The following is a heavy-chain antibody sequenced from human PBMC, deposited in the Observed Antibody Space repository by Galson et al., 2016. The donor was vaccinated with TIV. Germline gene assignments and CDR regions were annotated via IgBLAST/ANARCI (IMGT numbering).Heavy chain of an antibody. CDR1: GFTFSSYA. J-gene: IGHJ4*02. D-gene: IGHD1-26*01. CDR2: ISSSGGST. CDR3: AKFSGAYSRNYFFDY. V-gene: IGHV3-23*01. Sequence: SLRLSCAASGFTFSSYAMSWVRQAPGKGLEWVSGISSSGGSTYYPDSVKGRFTISRDNSKKTLYLEMNGLRAEDTAVYYCAKFSGAYSRNYFFDYWGPGTLVTVSS.